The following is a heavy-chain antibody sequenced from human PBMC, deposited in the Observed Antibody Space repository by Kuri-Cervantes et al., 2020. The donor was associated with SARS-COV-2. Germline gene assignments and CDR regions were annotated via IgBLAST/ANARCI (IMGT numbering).Heavy chain of an antibody. Sequence: GESLKISCAASRFTFSNYTMNWVRQAPGKGLEWVGFIRSKAYGGTTEYAASVKGRFTISRDDSKNMAYLQMNSLKTEDTAVYYCTTLIDYWGQGALVTVSS. V-gene: IGHV3-49*04. J-gene: IGHJ4*02. CDR3: TTLIDY. CDR2: IRSKAYGGTT. CDR1: RFTFSNYT.